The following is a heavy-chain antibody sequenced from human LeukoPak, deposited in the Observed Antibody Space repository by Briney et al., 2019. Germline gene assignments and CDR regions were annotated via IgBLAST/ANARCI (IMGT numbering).Heavy chain of an antibody. CDR1: GFTVSSNY. D-gene: IGHD3-3*01. CDR3: ARGPPGRFLEWLWTYYMDV. CDR2: IYSGGST. V-gene: IGHV3-53*01. J-gene: IGHJ6*03. Sequence: SGGSLRLSCAASGFTVSSNYMSWVRQAPGKGLEWVSVIYSGGSTYYADSVKGRFTISRDNSKNTLYLQMNSLRAEDTAVYYCARGPPGRFLEWLWTYYMDVWGKGTMVTVSS.